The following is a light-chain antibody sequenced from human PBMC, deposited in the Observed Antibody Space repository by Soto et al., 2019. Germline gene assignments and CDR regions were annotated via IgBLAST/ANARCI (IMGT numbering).Light chain of an antibody. Sequence: QPVLTQPPSVSGAPGQRVTISCTGSGSNIGAGYDVHWYQHRPGTAPKLLVFGDSHRPSGVPDRFSGSKSGTSASLAITGLQAEDEAVYYCSSYAGSLVVFGGGTKVTVL. CDR1: GSNIGAGYD. CDR3: SSYAGSLVV. V-gene: IGLV1-40*01. CDR2: GDS. J-gene: IGLJ2*01.